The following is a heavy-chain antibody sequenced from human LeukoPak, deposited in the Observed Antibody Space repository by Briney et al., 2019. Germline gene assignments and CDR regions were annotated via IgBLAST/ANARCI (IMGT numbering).Heavy chain of an antibody. D-gene: IGHD3-22*01. V-gene: IGHV4-39*01. J-gene: IGHJ4*02. CDR1: GGSISSSSYY. Sequence: PSETLSLTCTVSGGSISSSSYYWGWIRQPPGKGLEWIGSIYYSGSTYYNPSLKSRVTISVDTSKNQFSLKLSSVTAADTAVYYCVRHRTYYDSSGYFVPYYFDYWGQGTLVTVSS. CDR3: VRHRTYYDSSGYFVPYYFDY. CDR2: IYYSGST.